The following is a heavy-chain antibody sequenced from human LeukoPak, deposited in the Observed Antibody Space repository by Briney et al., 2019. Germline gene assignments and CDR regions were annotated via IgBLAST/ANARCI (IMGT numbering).Heavy chain of an antibody. Sequence: GGSLRLSCAASGFTFSSYAMSWVRQAPGKGLEWVSTISNSDGNTYYADSVKGRFTISRDNAKNTLYLQMNSLRAEDTAVYYCARGGKYYDFWSGYYNFDYWGQGTLVTVSS. V-gene: IGHV3-23*01. D-gene: IGHD3-3*01. CDR1: GFTFSSYA. CDR2: ISNSDGNT. CDR3: ARGGKYYDFWSGYYNFDY. J-gene: IGHJ4*02.